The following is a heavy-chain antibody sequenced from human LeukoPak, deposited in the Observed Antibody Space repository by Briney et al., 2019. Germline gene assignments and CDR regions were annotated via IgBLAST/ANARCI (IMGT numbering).Heavy chain of an antibody. CDR1: GYTLTELS. CDR3: ATLSSGIAAAGALSVY. J-gene: IGHJ4*02. V-gene: IGHV1-24*01. CDR2: FDPEDGET. Sequence: GASVKVSCKVSGYTLTELSMHWVRQAPGKGLEWMGGFDPEDGETIYAQKFQGRVTMTEDTSTDTAYKELSSLRSEDTAVYYCATLSSGIAAAGALSVYWGQGTLVTVSS. D-gene: IGHD6-13*01.